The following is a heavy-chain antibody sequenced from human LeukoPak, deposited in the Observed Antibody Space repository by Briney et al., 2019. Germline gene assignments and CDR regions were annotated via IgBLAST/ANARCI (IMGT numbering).Heavy chain of an antibody. CDR3: ARGLRLGELSLSPFYGMDV. CDR1: GFTFSNFW. Sequence: GGSLRLSCGASGFTFSNFWMSWVRQAPGKGLEWVANIKQDGSEKYYVDSVKGRFTISRDNAKNSLYLQMNSLRAEDTAVYYCARGLRLGELSLSPFYGMDVWGQGTTVTVSS. D-gene: IGHD3-16*02. J-gene: IGHJ6*02. CDR2: IKQDGSEK. V-gene: IGHV3-7*05.